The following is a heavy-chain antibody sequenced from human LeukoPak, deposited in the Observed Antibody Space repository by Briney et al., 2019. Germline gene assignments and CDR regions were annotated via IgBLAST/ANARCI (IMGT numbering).Heavy chain of an antibody. CDR2: IKQDGSEK. J-gene: IGHJ4*02. CDR3: AGDRSDFYYDSSGYYTRFDY. D-gene: IGHD3-22*01. V-gene: IGHV3-7*01. Sequence: GGSLRLSCAASGFTFSSYWMSWVRQAPGKGLEWVANIKQDGSEKYYVDSVKGLFTISRDNAKNSLYLQMNSLRAEDTAVYYCAGDRSDFYYDSSGYYTRFDYWGQGTLVTVSS. CDR1: GFTFSSYW.